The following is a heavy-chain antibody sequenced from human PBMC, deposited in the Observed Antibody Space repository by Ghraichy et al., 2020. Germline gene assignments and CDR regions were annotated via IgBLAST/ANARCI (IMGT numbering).Heavy chain of an antibody. V-gene: IGHV1-2*06. CDR3: ARTAYSTSWDAEYFQH. CDR2: INPNSGDT. Sequence: ASVKVSCKASGYTFTGHYIHWVRQAPGQGPEWMGRINPNSGDTNYAQNFQGRVTMTRDTSISTAYMEVSRLTSDDTAVYYCARTAYSTSWDAEYFQHWGQGTLVTVSS. J-gene: IGHJ1*01. D-gene: IGHD2-2*01. CDR1: GYTFTGHY.